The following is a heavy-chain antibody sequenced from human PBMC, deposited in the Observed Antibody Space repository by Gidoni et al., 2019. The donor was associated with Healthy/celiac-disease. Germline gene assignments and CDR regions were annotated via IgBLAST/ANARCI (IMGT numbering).Heavy chain of an antibody. V-gene: IGHV1-8*01. J-gene: IGHJ4*02. CDR3: ARGLRGYYDFWSGYLVDY. Sequence: QVQLVQSGAEVKKPGASVKVSCKASGYTFTSYDLNWVRQATGQGLEWMGWMNPNSGNTGYAQKFQGRVTMTRNTSISTAYMELSSLRSEDTAVYYCARGLRGYYDFWSGYLVDYWGQGTLVTVSS. D-gene: IGHD3-3*01. CDR2: MNPNSGNT. CDR1: GYTFTSYD.